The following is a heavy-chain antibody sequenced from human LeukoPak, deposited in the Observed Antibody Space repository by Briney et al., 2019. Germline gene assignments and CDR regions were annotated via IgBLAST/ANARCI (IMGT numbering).Heavy chain of an antibody. CDR3: AKEGRSFHFDY. CDR1: GITFSSYG. D-gene: IGHD1-26*01. Sequence: GGSLRLSCAASGITFSSYGMSGVRQAPGKGLEWVSSISSTCGTTYYADSVKGRFTISRDNSKNTLYLQMNSLTAEDTAIYYCAKEGRSFHFDYWGQGTLVTVSS. J-gene: IGHJ4*02. V-gene: IGHV3-23*01. CDR2: ISSTCGTT.